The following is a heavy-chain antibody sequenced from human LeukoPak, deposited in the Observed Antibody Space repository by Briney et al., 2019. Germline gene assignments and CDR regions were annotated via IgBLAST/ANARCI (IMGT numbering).Heavy chain of an antibody. V-gene: IGHV1-2*02. J-gene: IGHJ4*02. Sequence: ASVKVSCKASGYTFTGYYMHWVRQAPGQGLEWMGWINPNSGGTNYAQKFQGRVTMTTDTSTTTAYMELRSLRSDDTAIYFCARAHDFWTSHEPNYDYWGQGTPVTVSS. D-gene: IGHD3-3*01. CDR1: GYTFTGYY. CDR3: ARAHDFWTSHEPNYDY. CDR2: INPNSGGT.